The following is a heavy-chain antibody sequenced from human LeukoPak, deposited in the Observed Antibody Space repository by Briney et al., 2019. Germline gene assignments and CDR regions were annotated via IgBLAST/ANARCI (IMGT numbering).Heavy chain of an antibody. CDR1: GFTFSSYA. CDR2: ISYDGSNK. J-gene: IGHJ6*03. D-gene: IGHD2-15*01. Sequence: PGGSLRLSCAASGFTFSSYAMHWVRQAPGKGLEWVAIISYDGSNKYYAESVKGRFTISRDNSKNTLYLQMNSLRAEDTAVYYCARDGIVVVVAAIVYYMDVWGKGTTVTVSS. V-gene: IGHV3-30*04. CDR3: ARDGIVVVVAAIVYYMDV.